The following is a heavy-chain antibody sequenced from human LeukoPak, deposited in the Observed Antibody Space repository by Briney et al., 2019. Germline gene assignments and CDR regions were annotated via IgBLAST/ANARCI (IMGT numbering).Heavy chain of an antibody. V-gene: IGHV4-61*02. Sequence: TSQTLSLTCTVSGGSISSGSYYWSWIRQPAGKGPEWIGRIYTSGSTNYNPSLKSRVTISVDTSKNQFSLKLSSVTAADTAVYYCARGFGYSSSWYGYWGQGTLVTVSS. J-gene: IGHJ4*02. CDR1: GGSISSGSYY. CDR2: IYTSGST. D-gene: IGHD6-13*01. CDR3: ARGFGYSSSWYGY.